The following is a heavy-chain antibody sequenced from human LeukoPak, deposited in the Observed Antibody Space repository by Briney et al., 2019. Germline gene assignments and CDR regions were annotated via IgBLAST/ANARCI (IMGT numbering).Heavy chain of an antibody. CDR1: GGSISSYY. J-gene: IGHJ4*02. CDR3: ARGPSPYYYDSSGYSD. V-gene: IGHV4-59*01. CDR2: IYYSGST. D-gene: IGHD3-22*01. Sequence: SETLSLTCTVSGGSISSYYWSWIRQPPGKGLEWMGYIYYSGSTNYNPSFKSRVTISLDTSKNQFSLKLSSVTAADTAVYYCARGPSPYYYDSSGYSDWGQGTLVTVSS.